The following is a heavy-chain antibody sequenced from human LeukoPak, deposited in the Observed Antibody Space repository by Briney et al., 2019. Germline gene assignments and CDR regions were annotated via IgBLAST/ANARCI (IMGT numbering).Heavy chain of an antibody. D-gene: IGHD6-25*01. J-gene: IGHJ6*03. CDR2: IRYDGSNK. CDR1: GFTFSSYG. CDR3: AKTRLSHYSYYMDV. Sequence: GGSLRLSCAASGFTFSSYGMHWVRQAPGKGLEWVAFIRYDGSNKYYADSVKGRFTISRDNSKNTLYLQMNSLRAEGTAVYYCAKTRLSHYSYYMDVWGKGTTVTISS. V-gene: IGHV3-30*02.